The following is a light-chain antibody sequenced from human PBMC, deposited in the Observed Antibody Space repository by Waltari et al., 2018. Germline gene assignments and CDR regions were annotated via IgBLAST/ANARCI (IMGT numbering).Light chain of an antibody. Sequence: SYVLTQPPSVSVAPGQTAKITCGGNNIGSKNVHWYQQRPGQSPGLVVHADSERPSGLPERFSGSNSGNTATRTVYRVEAGDEADYYWQVWDTSSDSQIIGGGTKLTVL. V-gene: IGLV3-21*02. J-gene: IGLJ2*01. CDR3: QVWDTSSDSQI. CDR1: NIGSKN. CDR2: ADS.